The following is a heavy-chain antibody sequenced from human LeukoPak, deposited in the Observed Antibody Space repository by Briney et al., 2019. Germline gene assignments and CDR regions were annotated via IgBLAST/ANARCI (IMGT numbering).Heavy chain of an antibody. Sequence: GGSLGLSCAASGFTFTNYWMTWVRQAPGKGLEWVANINKDGSEKQYVDSVKGRFTISRDNAKNSVYLQMNSLRVEDSAVYFCARDPIQDFDFWGQGIMVSVSS. J-gene: IGHJ4*02. CDR1: GFTFTNYW. CDR2: INKDGSEK. V-gene: IGHV3-7*01. D-gene: IGHD5-24*01. CDR3: ARDPIQDFDF.